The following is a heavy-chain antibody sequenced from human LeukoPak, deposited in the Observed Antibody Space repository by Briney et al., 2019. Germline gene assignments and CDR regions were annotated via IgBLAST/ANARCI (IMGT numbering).Heavy chain of an antibody. Sequence: SETLSLTCAVYGGSFSGYYWSWIRQPPGKGLEWIGEINHSGSTNYDPSLKSRVTISVDTSKNQFSPKLSSVTAADTAVYYCAKSNGYGLVDIWGQGTMVTVSS. CDR3: AKSNGYGLVDI. V-gene: IGHV4-34*01. D-gene: IGHD3-10*01. CDR1: GGSFSGYY. J-gene: IGHJ3*02. CDR2: INHSGST.